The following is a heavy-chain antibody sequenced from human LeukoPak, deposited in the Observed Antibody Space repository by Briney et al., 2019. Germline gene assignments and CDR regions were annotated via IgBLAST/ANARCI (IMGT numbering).Heavy chain of an antibody. CDR3: ASGPYYYDSSGFAPDD. J-gene: IGHJ4*02. Sequence: TGGSLRLSCAASGFTVRSNYMSWVRQAPGKGLECVSVIYRGGSTYYADSVKGRFTISRDNSKNTLYLQMNSLRAEDTAVYYCASGPYYYDSSGFAPDDWGQGTLVTVSS. CDR1: GFTVRSNY. V-gene: IGHV3-66*01. D-gene: IGHD3-22*01. CDR2: IYRGGST.